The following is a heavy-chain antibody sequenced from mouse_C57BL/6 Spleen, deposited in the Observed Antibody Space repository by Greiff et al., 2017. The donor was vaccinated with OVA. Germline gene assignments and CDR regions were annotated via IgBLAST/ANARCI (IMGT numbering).Heavy chain of an antibody. CDR2: ISSGGDYI. CDR3: TREKYYGSSYDY. J-gene: IGHJ2*01. V-gene: IGHV5-9-1*02. Sequence: EVNLVESGEGLVKPGGSLKLSCAASGFTFSSYAMSWVRQTPEKRLEWVAYISSGGDYIYYADTVKGRFTISRDNARNTLYLQMSSLKSEDTAMYYCTREKYYGSSYDYWGQGTTLTVSS. D-gene: IGHD1-1*01. CDR1: GFTFSSYA.